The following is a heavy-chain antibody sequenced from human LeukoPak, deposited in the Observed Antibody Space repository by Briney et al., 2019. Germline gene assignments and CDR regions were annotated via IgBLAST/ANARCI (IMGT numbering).Heavy chain of an antibody. Sequence: SETLSLTCTVSGGSVSSGSYYWSWIRQPPGKGLEWIGYIYYSGSTNYNPSLKSRVTISVDTSKNQFSLKLSSVTAADTAVYYCARKGYYYDSSGPYYFDYWGQGTLVTVSS. J-gene: IGHJ4*02. D-gene: IGHD3-22*01. CDR2: IYYSGST. V-gene: IGHV4-61*01. CDR3: ARKGYYYDSSGPYYFDY. CDR1: GGSVSSGSYY.